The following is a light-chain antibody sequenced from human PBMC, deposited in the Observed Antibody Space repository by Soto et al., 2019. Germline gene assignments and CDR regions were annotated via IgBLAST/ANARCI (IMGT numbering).Light chain of an antibody. J-gene: IGKJ5*01. Sequence: EIVLTQSPATLSLSPGERATLSCRASQSVSSYLAWYQQKPGQAPRLLIYDASNCATGIPARFSGSGSWTDFTLTISSLEPEDFAVYYCQQRSNWPPITFGQGTRLEIK. CDR2: DAS. V-gene: IGKV3-11*01. CDR3: QQRSNWPPIT. CDR1: QSVSSY.